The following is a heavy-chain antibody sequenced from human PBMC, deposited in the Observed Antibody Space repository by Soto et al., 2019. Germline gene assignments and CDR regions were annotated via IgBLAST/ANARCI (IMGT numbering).Heavy chain of an antibody. D-gene: IGHD2-2*01. CDR1: AFTFRSYA. CDR3: AKVRPLRDCTSTSCLGAFDI. J-gene: IGHJ3*02. V-gene: IGHV3-23*01. Sequence: EEQLLESGGGLVRPGGSLRLSCAASAFTFRSYAMSWVRQATGKGLEWVSAITASADTTYYADSVKGRFTISRDNSKNALYLRINSLRAEDTAVYYCAKVRPLRDCTSTSCLGAFDIWGHGTMVTVS. CDR2: ITASADTT.